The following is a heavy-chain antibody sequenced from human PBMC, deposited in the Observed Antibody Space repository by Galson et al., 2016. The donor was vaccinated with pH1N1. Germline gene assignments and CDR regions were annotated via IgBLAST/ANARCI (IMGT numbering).Heavy chain of an antibody. Sequence: ETLSLTCTVSGGSIRNYYWTWIRQPPGKGLEWLGFIYYSGNTMYNPSLKSRVTISVDMSNNQSYLRLTSVTAADAAIYFCARGKSEPGFYYHYMDVWGQGTMVTVSS. V-gene: IGHV4-59*01. CDR3: ARGKSEPGFYYHYMDV. CDR1: GGSIRNYY. J-gene: IGHJ6*03. D-gene: IGHD1-14*01. CDR2: IYYSGNT.